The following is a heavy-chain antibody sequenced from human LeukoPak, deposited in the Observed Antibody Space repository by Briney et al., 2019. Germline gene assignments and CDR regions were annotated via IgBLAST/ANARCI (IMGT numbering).Heavy chain of an antibody. Sequence: GGSLRLSCAASGFTFSSYGMHWVRQAPGKGLEWVAVILSDGSKEFYTDSVKGRFTISRDNSKNTLYLQMNSLRAEDTAVYYCARVREHYGSGSYSQSGRYYYYYGMDVWGQGTTVTVSS. CDR3: ARVREHYGSGSYSQSGRYYYYYGMDV. CDR2: ILSDGSKE. CDR1: GFTFSSYG. D-gene: IGHD3-10*01. V-gene: IGHV3-33*01. J-gene: IGHJ6*02.